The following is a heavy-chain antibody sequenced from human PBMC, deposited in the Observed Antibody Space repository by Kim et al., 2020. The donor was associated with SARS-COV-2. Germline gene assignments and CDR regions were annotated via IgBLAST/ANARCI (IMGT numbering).Heavy chain of an antibody. D-gene: IGHD3-16*01. J-gene: IGHJ6*02. CDR2: IYYSGST. Sequence: SETLSLTCTVSGGSISSYYWSWIRQPPGKGLEWIGYIYYSGSTNYNPSLKSRVTISVDTSKNQFSLKLSSVTAADTAVYYCAREFGDPLSYYYYGMDVWGQGTTVTVSS. CDR3: AREFGDPLSYYYYGMDV. CDR1: GGSISSYY. V-gene: IGHV4-59*13.